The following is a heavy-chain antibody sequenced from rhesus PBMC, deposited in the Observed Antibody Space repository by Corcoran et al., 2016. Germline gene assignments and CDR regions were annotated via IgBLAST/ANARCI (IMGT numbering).Heavy chain of an antibody. CDR3: ARDGRITGTTTFDY. Sequence: QLQLQESGPGLVKPSETLSLTCAVSGGSISSNYWSWIRQPPGKGLEWIGYIYGNSASTNYNPSLKNRVTISKDTSKNQFSLKLSSVTAADTAVYYCARDGRITGTTTFDYWGQGVLVTVSS. V-gene: IGHV4-81*01. CDR2: IYGNSAST. D-gene: IGHD1-26*01. CDR1: GGSISSNY. J-gene: IGHJ4*01.